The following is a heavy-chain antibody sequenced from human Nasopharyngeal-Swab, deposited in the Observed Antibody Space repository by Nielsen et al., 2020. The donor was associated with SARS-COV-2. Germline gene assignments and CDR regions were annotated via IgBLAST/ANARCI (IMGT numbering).Heavy chain of an antibody. CDR1: GGSFSGYY. J-gene: IGHJ5*02. V-gene: IGHV4-34*01. Sequence: SETLSLTCAVYGGSFSGYYWSWIRQPPGKGLEWIGEINHTGNTNYNPSLKSRVTISVDTSKNQFSLKLTSVTAADTAVYYCAGTVALVPAAATNCFDPWGQGTLVTVSS. CDR2: INHTGNT. CDR3: AGTVALVPAAATNCFDP. D-gene: IGHD2-2*01.